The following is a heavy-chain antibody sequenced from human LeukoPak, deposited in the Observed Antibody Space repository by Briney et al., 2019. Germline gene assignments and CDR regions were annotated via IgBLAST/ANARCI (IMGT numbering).Heavy chain of an antibody. V-gene: IGHV1-69*13. CDR3: ARIPRRYYYYGMDV. D-gene: IGHD2-21*01. CDR1: GYTFTSYG. J-gene: IGHJ6*02. Sequence: SVKVSCKASGYTFTSYGISWVRQAPGQGLEWMGGIIPIFGTANYAQKFQGRVTITADESTSTAYMELSSLRSEDTAVYYCARIPRRYYYYGMDVWGQGTTVTVSS. CDR2: IIPIFGTA.